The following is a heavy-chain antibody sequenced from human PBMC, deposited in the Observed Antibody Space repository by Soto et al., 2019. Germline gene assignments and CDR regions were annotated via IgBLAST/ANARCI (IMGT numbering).Heavy chain of an antibody. J-gene: IGHJ6*02. Sequence: ASVKVSCKASGGTFSSYAISWFRQAPGQGLEWMGGIIPIFGTANYAQKFQGRVTITADESTSTAYMELSSLRSEDTAVYYCARSFEAGYDSSGYPYGMEVWGQGTTVTVSS. V-gene: IGHV1-69*13. D-gene: IGHD3-22*01. CDR2: IIPIFGTA. CDR1: GGTFSSYA. CDR3: ARSFEAGYDSSGYPYGMEV.